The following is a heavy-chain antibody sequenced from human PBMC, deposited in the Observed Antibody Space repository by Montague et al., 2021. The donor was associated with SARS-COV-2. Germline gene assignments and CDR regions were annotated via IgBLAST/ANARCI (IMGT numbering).Heavy chain of an antibody. CDR2: INHSGST. Sequence: SETLSLTCAVYGGSFSGYYWSWIRQPPGKGLEWIGEINHSGSTNYNPSLKSRVTISVDTSKNQFSLKLSSVTAADTAVYYCARFHNYYDSSGYYYWGQGTLVTVSS. D-gene: IGHD3-22*01. CDR3: ARFHNYYDSSGYYY. CDR1: GGSFSGYY. V-gene: IGHV4-34*01. J-gene: IGHJ4*02.